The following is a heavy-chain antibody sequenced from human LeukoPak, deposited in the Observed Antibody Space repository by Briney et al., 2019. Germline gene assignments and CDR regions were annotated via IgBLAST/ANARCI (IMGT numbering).Heavy chain of an antibody. CDR3: ARDGVAGSSDAFDI. Sequence: GASVKVSCKASGGTFSSYAISWVRQAPGQGLEWMGWIDPYSGGTHFAQRFQGRVSMTLDTSISTAYMELTRLTSDDTAVYYCARDGVAGSSDAFDIWGQGTMVTVSA. CDR2: IDPYSGGT. CDR1: GGTFSSYA. D-gene: IGHD6-19*01. V-gene: IGHV1-2*02. J-gene: IGHJ3*02.